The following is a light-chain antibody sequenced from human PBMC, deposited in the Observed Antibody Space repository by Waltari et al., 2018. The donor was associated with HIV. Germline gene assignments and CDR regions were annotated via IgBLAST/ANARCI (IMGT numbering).Light chain of an antibody. CDR1: SSDGGGYNH. J-gene: IGLJ2*01. CDR2: EVS. V-gene: IGLV2-8*01. CDR3: SSFAGTNDVI. Sequence: QSALAQPPSASGSPGQSVTISCTGTSSDGGGYNHVSWYQKHPGKARNLMIYEVSQRPSGVPGRFSGSKSGNTASLTVSGLQAEDEANYYCSSFAGTNDVIFGGGTKLTVL.